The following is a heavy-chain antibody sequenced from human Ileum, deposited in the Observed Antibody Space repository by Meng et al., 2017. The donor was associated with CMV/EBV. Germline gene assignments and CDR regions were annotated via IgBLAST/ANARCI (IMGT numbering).Heavy chain of an antibody. Sequence: ASVKVSCKASGYTFTSYDINWVRQATGQGLEWMGWMNPNSGNTGYAQKFQGRVTMTRNTSISTAYMELSSLRSEDTAVYYCARGVAHPRIMIFGVVSHTRGLNIDYWGQGTLVTVSS. CDR1: GYTFTSYD. CDR2: MNPNSGNT. D-gene: IGHD3-3*01. CDR3: ARGVAHPRIMIFGVVSHTRGLNIDY. V-gene: IGHV1-8*01. J-gene: IGHJ4*02.